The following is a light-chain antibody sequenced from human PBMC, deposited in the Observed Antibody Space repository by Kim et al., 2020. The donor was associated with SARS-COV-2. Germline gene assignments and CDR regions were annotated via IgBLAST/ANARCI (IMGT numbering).Light chain of an antibody. CDR1: QSITSH. Sequence: DIQMTQSPASLSASVGDSVTITCRASQSITSHLNWYQQKPGKAPKLLIYVASRLQSGVPSRFSVSGSGTDFTLIISSLQPEDSATYYCKQSYNTPHEYTFGQGTKVDIK. V-gene: IGKV1-39*01. CDR3: KQSYNTPHEYT. CDR2: VAS. J-gene: IGKJ1*01.